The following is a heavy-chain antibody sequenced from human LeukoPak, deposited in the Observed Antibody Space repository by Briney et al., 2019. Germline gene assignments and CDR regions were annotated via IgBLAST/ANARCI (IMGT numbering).Heavy chain of an antibody. CDR2: INAGNGNT. D-gene: IGHD3-10*01. CDR1: GYTFTSYA. CDR3: ARDYKYYYGSGGDYPFDY. V-gene: IGHV1-3*01. Sequence: GASVKVSCKASGYTFTSYAMHWVRQAPGQRLEWMGWINAGNGNTKYSQKFQGRVTMTRDTSTNTVYMELNSLTAEDTAVFYCARDYKYYYGSGGDYPFDYWGQGTLVTVSS. J-gene: IGHJ4*02.